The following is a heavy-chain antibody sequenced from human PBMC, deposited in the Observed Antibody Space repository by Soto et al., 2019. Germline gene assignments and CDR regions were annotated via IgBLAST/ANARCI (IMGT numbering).Heavy chain of an antibody. J-gene: IGHJ4*02. V-gene: IGHV5-10-1*01. Sequence: PGESLKISCTGSGYSFAGYWTTWVRQKPGKGLEWMGRIDPSDSQTYYSPSFRGHVTISVTKSITTVFLQWSSLRASDTAMYYCARQIYDSDTGPNFQYYFDSWGQGTPVTVSS. CDR3: ARQIYDSDTGPNFQYYFDS. D-gene: IGHD3-22*01. CDR2: IDPSDSQT. CDR1: GYSFAGYW.